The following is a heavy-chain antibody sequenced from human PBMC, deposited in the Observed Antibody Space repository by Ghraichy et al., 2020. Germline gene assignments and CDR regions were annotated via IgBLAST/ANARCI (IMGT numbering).Heavy chain of an antibody. Sequence: GGSLRLSWAASGFTVSSNYMSWVRQAPGKGLEWVSVIYSGGSTYYADSVKGRFTISRDNSKNTLYLQMNSLRAEDTAVYYCARHKGYGDYQGRAFDIWGQGTMVTVSS. CDR1: GFTVSSNY. CDR3: ARHKGYGDYQGRAFDI. D-gene: IGHD4-17*01. V-gene: IGHV3-66*04. J-gene: IGHJ3*02. CDR2: IYSGGST.